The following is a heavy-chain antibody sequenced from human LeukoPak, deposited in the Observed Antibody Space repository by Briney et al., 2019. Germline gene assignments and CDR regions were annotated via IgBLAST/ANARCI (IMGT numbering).Heavy chain of an antibody. D-gene: IGHD6-19*01. CDR2: ISYDGSNK. J-gene: IGHJ4*02. CDR3: PEERYSSGWALDY. CDR1: GFTFSSYG. Sequence: PGGSLRLSCAASGFTFSSYGMHWVRQAPGKGLKWVAVISYDGSNKYYADSVKGRFTISRDNSKNTLYLQMNSLRAEDTAVYYCPEERYSSGWALDYWGQGTLVTVSS. V-gene: IGHV3-30*18.